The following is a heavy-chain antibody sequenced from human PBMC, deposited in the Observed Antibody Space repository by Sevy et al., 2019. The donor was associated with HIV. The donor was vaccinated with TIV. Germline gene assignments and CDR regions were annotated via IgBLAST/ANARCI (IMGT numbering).Heavy chain of an antibody. CDR3: SRVSDGHSSSWYFYYYIDV. V-gene: IGHV4-59*01. D-gene: IGHD6-13*01. J-gene: IGHJ6*03. Sequence: SETLSLTCTVSGCSISSYYWSWIRQPPGKGLEWIGHIYNSGRTTYNPPLKSRVTIFVDTSKNQFSLKLSSVTAADTAAYYCSRVSDGHSSSWYFYYYIDVWGKGTTVTVSS. CDR1: GCSISSYY. CDR2: IYNSGRT.